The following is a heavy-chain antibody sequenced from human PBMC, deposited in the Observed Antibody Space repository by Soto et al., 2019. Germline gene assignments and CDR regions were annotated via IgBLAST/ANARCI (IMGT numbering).Heavy chain of an antibody. CDR1: GFTFSNHW. Sequence: GGSLRLSCVASGFTFSNHWISWVRQAPGKGLEWVANIKEDGSEKYYMDSVKGRFTISRDNAGNSVYLQMNSLRAEDTAVYYCAKDLGQPSGSSCRWGQGTLVTVSS. D-gene: IGHD1-26*01. J-gene: IGHJ4*02. V-gene: IGHV3-7*03. CDR2: IKEDGSEK. CDR3: AKDLGQPSGSSCR.